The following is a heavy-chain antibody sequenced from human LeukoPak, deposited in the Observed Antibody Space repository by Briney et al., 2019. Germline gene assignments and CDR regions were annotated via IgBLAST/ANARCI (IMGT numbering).Heavy chain of an antibody. Sequence: PSETLSLTCTVSGGSISSYYWSWIRQPPGKGLEWIGYIYYSGSTNYNPSLKSRVTISVDTSKNQFSLKLSSVTAADTAVYYCARAQGADDYWGQGTLVTVSS. CDR3: ARAQGADDY. CDR1: GGSISSYY. V-gene: IGHV4-59*01. CDR2: IYYSGST. J-gene: IGHJ4*02.